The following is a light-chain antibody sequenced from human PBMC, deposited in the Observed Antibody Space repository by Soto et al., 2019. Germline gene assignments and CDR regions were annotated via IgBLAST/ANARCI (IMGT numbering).Light chain of an antibody. V-gene: IGKV1-5*01. CDR3: QQYNRYSLT. CDR1: QSISSW. Sequence: DIQMTQSPSTLSASVGDRVTITCRASQSISSWLAWYQQKPGNAPKLLIYDASSLESGVPSRLSGSGSDTEFTLTINNLQPDDFATYHCQQYNRYSLTFGGGTKV. J-gene: IGKJ4*01. CDR2: DAS.